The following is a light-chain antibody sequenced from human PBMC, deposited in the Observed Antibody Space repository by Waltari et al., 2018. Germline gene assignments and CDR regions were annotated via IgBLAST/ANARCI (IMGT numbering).Light chain of an antibody. Sequence: QSALTQPRPVSGSPGQSVAIPCTGTSSDVGGYSYVSWYQQPPGKAPKIIIYDVTRRPSWVPDRFSGSKSGNTASLTISGLQSEDEADYYCCSYTITSTVVFGGGTKLTVL. CDR3: CSYTITSTVV. CDR1: SSDVGGYSY. CDR2: DVT. J-gene: IGLJ3*02. V-gene: IGLV2-11*01.